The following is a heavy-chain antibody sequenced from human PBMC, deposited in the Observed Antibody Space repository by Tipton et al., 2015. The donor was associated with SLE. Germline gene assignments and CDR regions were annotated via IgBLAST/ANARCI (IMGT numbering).Heavy chain of an antibody. D-gene: IGHD3-10*01. CDR1: GFTFNSYW. CDR2: ITSDGSST. V-gene: IGHV3-74*01. CDR3: TRGYYGSGRGY. J-gene: IGHJ4*02. Sequence: SLRLSCTASGFTFNSYWMNWVRQAPGKGLVWVSGITSDGSSTNYADSVKGRFTISRDNAKDTLYLQLNSLRAEDTAVYYCTRGYYGSGRGYWGQGTLVTVSS.